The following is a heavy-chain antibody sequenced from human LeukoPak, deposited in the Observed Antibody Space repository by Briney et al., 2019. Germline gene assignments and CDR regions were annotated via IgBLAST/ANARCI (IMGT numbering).Heavy chain of an antibody. D-gene: IGHD3-22*01. J-gene: IGHJ4*02. CDR2: ISSSSSYI. CDR1: GYTFTGYY. V-gene: IGHV3-21*01. CDR3: ARYYYDSSGYYFCDY. Sequence: ASVKVSCKTSGYTFTGYYVNWVRQAPGKGLEWVSSISSSSSYIYYADSVKGRFTISRDNAKNSLYLQMNSLRAEDTAVYYCARYYYDSSGYYFCDYWGQGTLVTVSS.